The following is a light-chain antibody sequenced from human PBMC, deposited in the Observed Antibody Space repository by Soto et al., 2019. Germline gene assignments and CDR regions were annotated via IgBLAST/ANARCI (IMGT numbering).Light chain of an antibody. CDR1: KLGDKY. J-gene: IGLJ1*01. CDR2: QDT. Sequence: SYELTQPPSVSVSPGQTASITCSGDKLGDKYASWYQQKPGQSPLLVIYQDTRRPSGIPERFSGSNSGNTATLTISGTQAMDEADYYCQAWDTSTGVFGAGTKLTVL. CDR3: QAWDTSTGV. V-gene: IGLV3-1*01.